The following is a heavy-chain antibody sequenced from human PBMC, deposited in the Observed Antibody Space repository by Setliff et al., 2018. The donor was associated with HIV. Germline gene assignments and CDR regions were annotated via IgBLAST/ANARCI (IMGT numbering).Heavy chain of an antibody. CDR3: ARQTYYYDNSGHNWFDP. D-gene: IGHD3-22*01. V-gene: IGHV4-4*09. Sequence: SETLSLTCTVSGGSISSYYWSWIRQPPGKGLEWIGYINTSGITNYNPSLKSRVTISVDTSKNQFSLKLSSVTAADTAVYFCARQTYYYDNSGHNWFDPWGQGTLVTVSS. CDR1: GGSISSYY. J-gene: IGHJ5*02. CDR2: INTSGIT.